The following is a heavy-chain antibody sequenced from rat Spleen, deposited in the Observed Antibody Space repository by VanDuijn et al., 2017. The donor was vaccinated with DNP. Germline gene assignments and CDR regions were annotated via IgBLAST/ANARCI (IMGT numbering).Heavy chain of an antibody. CDR3: ARSRLPGYYPFAC. J-gene: IGHJ3*01. D-gene: IGHD1-4*01. Sequence: EVQLQESGPGLVKPSQSLSLTCSVTGSSITSNYWAWIRKFPGNKMEWMGYISYSGSTGYNPSLKSRISITRDTSKNHFFLQLNSVTTEDTATYYCARSRLPGYYPFACWGQGTLVTVSS. CDR1: GSSITSNY. CDR2: ISYSGST. V-gene: IGHV3-1*01.